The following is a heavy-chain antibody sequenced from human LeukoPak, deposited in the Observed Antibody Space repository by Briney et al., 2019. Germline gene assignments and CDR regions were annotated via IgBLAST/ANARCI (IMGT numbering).Heavy chain of an antibody. V-gene: IGHV1-69*13. CDR3: ARVPHGCSGGSCYSTDGPGWFDP. D-gene: IGHD2-15*01. J-gene: IGHJ5*02. CDR2: IIPIFGTA. CDR1: GGTFSSYA. Sequence: SVKVSCKASGGTFSSYAISWVRPAPEQGLEWMGGIIPIFGTANYAQKFQGRVTITADESTSTAYMELSSLRSEDTAVYYCARVPHGCSGGSCYSTDGPGWFDPWGQGTLVTVSS.